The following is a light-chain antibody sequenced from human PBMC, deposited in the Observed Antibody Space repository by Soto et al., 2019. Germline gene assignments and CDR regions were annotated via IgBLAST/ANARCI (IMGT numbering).Light chain of an antibody. CDR3: QQTYSTIFT. CDR2: TTT. V-gene: IGKV1-39*01. Sequence: DIQMTQSPSSLSASVGDRVTITCRASQSIGRYLNWYQQKPGKAPSLLMSTTTTLQSEVPSRFSGSGSGTDFSLTITSLQPEDFATYYCQQTYSTIFTFGPGTKVDIK. CDR1: QSIGRY. J-gene: IGKJ3*01.